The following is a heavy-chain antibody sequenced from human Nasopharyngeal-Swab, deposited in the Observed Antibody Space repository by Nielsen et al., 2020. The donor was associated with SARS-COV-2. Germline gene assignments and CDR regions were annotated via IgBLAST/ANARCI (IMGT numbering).Heavy chain of an antibody. V-gene: IGHV3-11*01. CDR1: GFSFSDYQ. D-gene: IGHD3-22*01. Sequence: GESLKISCVASGFSFSDYQMSWIRQAPGKGLEWLLNISSSGTTVYGGESVQGRFSIPRDNSKNSLYLQMNSLRAEDTAVYYCAKDYYDSSGYQYYYYGMDVWGQGTTVTVSS. CDR3: AKDYYDSSGYQYYYYGMDV. J-gene: IGHJ6*02. CDR2: ISSSGTTV.